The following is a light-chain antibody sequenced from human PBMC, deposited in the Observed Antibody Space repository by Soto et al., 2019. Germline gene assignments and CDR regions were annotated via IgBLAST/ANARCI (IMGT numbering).Light chain of an antibody. CDR1: QGISSY. CDR2: AAS. CDR3: QQRT. V-gene: IGKV1-9*01. J-gene: IGKJ1*01. Sequence: DIQLTQSPSFLSASVGDRVTITCRASQGISSYLAWYQQKPGKAPKLLIYAASTLQSGVPSRFSGSGSGTECTLTISSLQPEDFATYYCQQRTFGQGTKVEIK.